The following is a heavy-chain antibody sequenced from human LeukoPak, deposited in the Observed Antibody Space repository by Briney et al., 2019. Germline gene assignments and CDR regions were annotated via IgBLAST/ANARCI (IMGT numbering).Heavy chain of an antibody. CDR2: ISSSGSTI. D-gene: IGHD5-24*01. V-gene: IGHV3-11*04. CDR1: GFTFSDCY. Sequence: GGSLRLSCAASGFTFSDCYMSWIRQAPGKGLEWVSYISSSGSTIYYADSVKGRFTISRDNAKNSLYLQMNSLRAEDTAVYYCARVHGPDGYNLLEAFDIWGQGTMVTVSS. J-gene: IGHJ3*02. CDR3: ARVHGPDGYNLLEAFDI.